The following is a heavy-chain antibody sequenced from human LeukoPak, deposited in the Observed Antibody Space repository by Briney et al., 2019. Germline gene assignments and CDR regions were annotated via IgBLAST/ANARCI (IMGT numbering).Heavy chain of an antibody. J-gene: IGHJ4*02. V-gene: IGHV7-4-1*02. D-gene: IGHD3-10*01. CDR3: ARDLTPPMVRGSPSFFDY. CDR2: INTNTGNP. Sequence: ASVNVSCKASGYTFTSYAMNWVRQAPGQGLEWMGWINTNTGNPTYAQGFTGRFVFSLDTSVSTAYLQISSLKAEDTAVYYCARDLTPPMVRGSPSFFDYWGQGTLVTVSS. CDR1: GYTFTSYA.